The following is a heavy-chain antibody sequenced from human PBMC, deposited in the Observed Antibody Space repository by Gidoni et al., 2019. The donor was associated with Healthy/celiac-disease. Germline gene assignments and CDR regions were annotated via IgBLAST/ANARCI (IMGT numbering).Heavy chain of an antibody. CDR1: GGSIRRGRYY. CDR2: NYYSGST. J-gene: IGHJ5*02. V-gene: IGHV4-30-4*01. D-gene: IGHD2-2*01. CDR3: ARGGPLVVPAAMSWFDP. Sequence: QVQLQESGPGLVKPSQTLSLTCAVPGGSIRRGRYYWSWIRQPPGKGLEWIGYNYYSGSTYYNPSLKSRVTISVDTSKTQFSLKLSSVTAADTAVYYCARGGPLVVPAAMSWFDPWGQGTLVTVSS.